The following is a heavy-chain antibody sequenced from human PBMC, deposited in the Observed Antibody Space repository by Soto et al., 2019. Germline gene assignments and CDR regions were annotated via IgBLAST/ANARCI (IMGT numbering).Heavy chain of an antibody. V-gene: IGHV1-8*01. J-gene: IGHJ4*02. CDR3: ARGKLATMTDF. CDR2: MNPNTGNT. CDR1: GYTFTDYD. D-gene: IGHD5-12*01. Sequence: QVQLVQSGAEVKKPGAPVKVSCKASGYTFTDYDINWVRQATGQGLEWMGWMNPNTGNTRYAQNFQGRLIMTRDTSISTAYMELSSLRSEDTADYYCARGKLATMTDFWGQGTLVTVSS.